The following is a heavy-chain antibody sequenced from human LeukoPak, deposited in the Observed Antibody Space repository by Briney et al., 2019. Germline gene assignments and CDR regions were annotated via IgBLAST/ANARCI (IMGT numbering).Heavy chain of an antibody. D-gene: IGHD3-10*01. CDR1: GFTFSPYA. CDR3: AKDKEEVLLWFGELSRGGLDY. CDR2: ISSDGSNK. J-gene: IGHJ4*02. V-gene: IGHV3-30*18. Sequence: PGGSLRLSCAASGFTFSPYAMHWVRQAPGKGLEWVALISSDGSNKYYADSVKGRFTISRDNSKNTLYLQMNSLRAEDTAVYYCAKDKEEVLLWFGELSRGGLDYWGQGTLVTVSS.